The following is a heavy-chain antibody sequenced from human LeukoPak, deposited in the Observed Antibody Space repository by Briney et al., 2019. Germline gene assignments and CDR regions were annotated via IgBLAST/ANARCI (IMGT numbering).Heavy chain of an antibody. CDR1: GGSISSSSYY. CDR3: ARAPRRDGYNIYWYFDL. D-gene: IGHD5-24*01. V-gene: IGHV4-39*07. CDR2: IYYSGST. J-gene: IGHJ2*01. Sequence: SETLSLTCTVSGGSISSSSYYWGWIRQPPGKGLEWIGSIYYSGSTYYNPSLKSRVTISVDTSKNQFSLKLSSVTAADTAVYYCARAPRRDGYNIYWYFDLWGRGTLVTVSS.